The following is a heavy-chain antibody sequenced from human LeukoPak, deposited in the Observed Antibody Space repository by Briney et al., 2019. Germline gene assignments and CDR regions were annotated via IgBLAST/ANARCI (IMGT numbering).Heavy chain of an antibody. CDR3: TYYGSGAIRF. CDR2: VKSKTDGGTT. J-gene: IGHJ4*02. D-gene: IGHD3-10*01. CDR1: GFTFSNAY. Sequence: VGSLRLSCAASGFTFSNAYMSWVRQAPGKGLEWVGRVKSKTDGGTTDYAAPVKGRFTISRDDSENSLYLQINSLKADDTAVYYCTYYGSGAIRFWGQGTLLTVSS. V-gene: IGHV3-15*01.